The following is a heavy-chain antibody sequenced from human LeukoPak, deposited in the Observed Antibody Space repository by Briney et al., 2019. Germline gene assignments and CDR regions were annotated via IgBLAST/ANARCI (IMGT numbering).Heavy chain of an antibody. J-gene: IGHJ3*02. Sequence: PGGSLRLSCAASGFTFSSYSMNWVRQAPGKGLEWVSSISSSSSYIYYADSVKGRFTISRDNAKNSLYLQMNSLRAEDTAVYYCARQSQDKFTIFGGGALDIWGQGTMVTVSS. D-gene: IGHD3-3*01. CDR1: GFTFSSYS. CDR3: ARQSQDKFTIFGGGALDI. CDR2: ISSSSSYI. V-gene: IGHV3-21*01.